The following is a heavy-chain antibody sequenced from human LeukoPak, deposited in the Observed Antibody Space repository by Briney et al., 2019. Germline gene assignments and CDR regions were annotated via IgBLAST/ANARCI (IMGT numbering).Heavy chain of an antibody. V-gene: IGHV1-8*01. D-gene: IGHD1-26*01. CDR1: GYTFSSYD. CDR3: ARGKVGARQFDP. J-gene: IGHJ5*02. CDR2: MNPNSGNT. Sequence: GASVKVSCRASGYTFSSYDINWVRQATGQGLEWMGWMNPNSGNTGYAQKFQGRVAMTRNTSISTAYMELSSLRSEDTAVYYCARGKVGARQFDPWGQGTLVTVSS.